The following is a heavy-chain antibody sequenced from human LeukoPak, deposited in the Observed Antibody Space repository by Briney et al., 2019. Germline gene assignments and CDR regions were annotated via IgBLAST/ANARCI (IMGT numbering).Heavy chain of an antibody. D-gene: IGHD3-10*01. V-gene: IGHV3-48*03. CDR2: ISSSGSTI. Sequence: GGSLRLSCAASGFTFSSYEMNWVRQAPGKGLEWVSYISSSGSTIYYADSVKGRFTISRDNAKNSLYLQMNSLRDEDTAVYYCARDPHGSGRGDYWGQGTLVTVSS. CDR3: ARDPHGSGRGDY. J-gene: IGHJ4*02. CDR1: GFTFSSYE.